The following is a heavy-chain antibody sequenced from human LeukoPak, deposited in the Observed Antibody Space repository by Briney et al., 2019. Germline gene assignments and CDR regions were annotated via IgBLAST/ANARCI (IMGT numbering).Heavy chain of an antibody. D-gene: IGHD1-26*01. CDR2: IKSKTDGGTT. J-gene: IGHJ4*02. Sequence: PGGSLRLSCAASGFTFSNAWMSWVRQAPGKGLEWVCRIKSKTDGGTTDYAAPVKGRFTISRDDSKNTLYLQMNSLKTEDTAVYYCTTPGSLSPFDYWGQGTLVTVSS. CDR3: TTPGSLSPFDY. CDR1: GFTFSNAW. V-gene: IGHV3-15*01.